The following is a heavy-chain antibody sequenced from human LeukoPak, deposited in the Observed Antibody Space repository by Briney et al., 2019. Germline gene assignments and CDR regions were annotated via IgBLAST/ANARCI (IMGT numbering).Heavy chain of an antibody. V-gene: IGHV1-8*01. CDR1: GYTFTSYD. D-gene: IGHD4-17*01. Sequence: ASVKVSCKASGYTFTSYDINWVRQATGQGLEWMGWMNPNSGNTGYAQKFQGRVTMTRNTSISTAYTELSSLRSEDTAVYYCARQLTTNYYYGMDVWGQGTTVTVSS. J-gene: IGHJ6*02. CDR3: ARQLTTNYYYGMDV. CDR2: MNPNSGNT.